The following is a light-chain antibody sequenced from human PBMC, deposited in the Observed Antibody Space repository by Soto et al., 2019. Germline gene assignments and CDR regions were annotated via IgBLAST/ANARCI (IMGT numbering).Light chain of an antibody. J-gene: IGKJ2*01. CDR1: QDISNY. CDR3: EQYDNRPPDT. V-gene: IGKV1-33*01. CDR2: DAS. Sequence: DIQMTQSPSSLSASVGDRVTITSKARQDISNYLNWYQQKPGKAPKLLIYDASNLATGVPSRFSGSGAGTDFTFTISSLQPEDSATYYCEQYDNRPPDTCGQGTKLEIK.